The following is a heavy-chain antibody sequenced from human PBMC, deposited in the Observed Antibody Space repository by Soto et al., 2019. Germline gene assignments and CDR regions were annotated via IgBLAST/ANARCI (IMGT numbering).Heavy chain of an antibody. CDR1: GGSISSGGYD. D-gene: IGHD2-21*01. Sequence: QVHLQESGPGLVKPSQTLSLTCTVSGGSISSGGYDWSWIRQHPGKGLEWIGYIYYSGSTYYNPSFTSRVTISVDPSKNQFALKLSSVTAADTALYSCARAAYCGGDCYSLAYWGQGTLVTVSS. CDR3: ARAAYCGGDCYSLAY. CDR2: IYYSGST. V-gene: IGHV4-31*03. J-gene: IGHJ4*02.